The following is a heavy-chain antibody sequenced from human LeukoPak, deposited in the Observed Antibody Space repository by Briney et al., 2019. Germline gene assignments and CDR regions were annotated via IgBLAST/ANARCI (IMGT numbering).Heavy chain of an antibody. V-gene: IGHV4-39*01. CDR2: IYYSGNSGNT. Sequence: PSESLSLTCTVSGGSINNDNYYWGWIRQSPGKGLEWIGNIYYSGNSGNTYYNPSLKSRVTISVDTAKNQFSLNLSSVTAADTALYYCARHLPADTAMVDSWGQGTLVTVSS. CDR3: ARHLPADTAMVDS. D-gene: IGHD5-18*01. CDR1: GGSINNDNYY. J-gene: IGHJ4*02.